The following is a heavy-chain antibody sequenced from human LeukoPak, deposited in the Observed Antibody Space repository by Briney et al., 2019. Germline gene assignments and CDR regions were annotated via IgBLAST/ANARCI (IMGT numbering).Heavy chain of an antibody. D-gene: IGHD2-2*01. CDR1: GFTFSSYA. CDR3: AKGPGYCGSTSCYAVWFDL. Sequence: GGSLRLSCAASGFTFSSYAMSWVRQAPGKGLEWVSTISDGGGSTYYADSVKGRFTISRDNSKNTLYLQMNSLRAEDTALYHCAKGPGYCGSTSCYAVWFDLWGQGTLVTVSS. J-gene: IGHJ5*02. V-gene: IGHV3-23*01. CDR2: ISDGGGST.